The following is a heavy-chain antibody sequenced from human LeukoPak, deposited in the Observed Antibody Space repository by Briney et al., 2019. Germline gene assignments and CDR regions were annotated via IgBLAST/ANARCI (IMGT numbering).Heavy chain of an antibody. D-gene: IGHD3-3*01. CDR2: INTDGSIT. Sequence: PGGSLRLSCVASGFTFSNYLMHWVRQTPGKGLVWLSRINTDGSITHYADSVKGRFTISRDNAKKTVYLQMNSLRAEDTAVYYCVRLLDVDYWGQGTLVTVSS. CDR1: GFTFSNYL. V-gene: IGHV3-74*01. CDR3: VRLLDVDY. J-gene: IGHJ4*02.